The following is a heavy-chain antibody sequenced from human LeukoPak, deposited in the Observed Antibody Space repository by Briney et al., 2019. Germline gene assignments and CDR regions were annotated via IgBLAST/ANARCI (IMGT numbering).Heavy chain of an antibody. CDR2: IHFDGSDT. J-gene: IGHJ4*02. CDR3: ASPYSSRWYELCY. Sequence: PGGSLRLSCAASGFTFDDYGMSWVRQAPGKGLEWVAFIHFDGSDTYYTQSVKGRFTISRDNAKNSLYLQMNSLRAEDTAVYYCASPYSSRWYELCYWGQGTLVTVSS. V-gene: IGHV3-20*04. CDR1: GFTFDDYG. D-gene: IGHD6-13*01.